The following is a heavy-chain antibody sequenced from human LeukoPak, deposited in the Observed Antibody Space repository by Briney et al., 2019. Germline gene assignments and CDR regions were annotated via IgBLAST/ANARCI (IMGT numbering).Heavy chain of an antibody. V-gene: IGHV3-74*01. D-gene: IGHD2-15*01. CDR2: IENNGRST. J-gene: IGHJ6*02. Sequence: GGSLRLSCEASGFTFNNYWMHWVRQAPGKGLVWVSHIENNGRSTNYADSVKGRFTISRDNTRNTLSLEMNNLRAEDTAIYYCAREKVVASQYFYYGMDVWGQGTTVTVSS. CDR3: AREKVVASQYFYYGMDV. CDR1: GFTFNNYW.